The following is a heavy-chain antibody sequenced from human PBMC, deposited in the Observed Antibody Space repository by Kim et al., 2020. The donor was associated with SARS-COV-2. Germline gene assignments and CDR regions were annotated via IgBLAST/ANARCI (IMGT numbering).Heavy chain of an antibody. CDR1: GFTFSSYW. D-gene: IGHD4-17*01. J-gene: IGHJ4*02. V-gene: IGHV3-7*01. Sequence: GGSLRLSCAASGFTFSSYWMSWVRQAPGKGLEWVANIKQDGSEKYYVDSVKGRFTISRDNAKNSLYLQMNSLRAEDTAVYYCARVLPVTTFYFDYWGQGTLVTVSS. CDR2: IKQDGSEK. CDR3: ARVLPVTTFYFDY.